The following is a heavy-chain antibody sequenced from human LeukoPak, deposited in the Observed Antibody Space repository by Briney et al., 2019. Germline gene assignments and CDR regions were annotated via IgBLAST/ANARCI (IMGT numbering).Heavy chain of an antibody. Sequence: GGSLRLSCAASGFIFSSYGMYWVRQAPGKGLEWVAVISNDGNNKQYADSVKGRFTISRDNSKNTLYLHMNSLRADDTAVYHCAKDGLMRLFDYWGQGTLVTVSS. CDR2: ISNDGNNK. CDR3: AKDGLMRLFDY. D-gene: IGHD2-8*01. J-gene: IGHJ4*02. V-gene: IGHV3-30*18. CDR1: GFIFSSYG.